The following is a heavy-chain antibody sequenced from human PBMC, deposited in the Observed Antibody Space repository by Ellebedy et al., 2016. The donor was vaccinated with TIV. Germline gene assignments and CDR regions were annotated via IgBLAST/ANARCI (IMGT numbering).Heavy chain of an antibody. CDR3: VRDRNYPNDVFDL. Sequence: GESLKISXAASGFTFSGYGMSWVRQAPGKGLEWVSAISYSGVGTHYADSVKGRFTISRDNSRSTLSLQMNSLRAEDTAPYYCVRDRNYPNDVFDLWGQGTVVTVSS. V-gene: IGHV3-23*01. J-gene: IGHJ3*01. CDR1: GFTFSGYG. D-gene: IGHD5-24*01. CDR2: ISYSGVGT.